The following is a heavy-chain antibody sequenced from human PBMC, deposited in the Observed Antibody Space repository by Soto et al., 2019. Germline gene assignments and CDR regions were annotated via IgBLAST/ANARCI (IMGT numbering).Heavy chain of an antibody. Sequence: EVQLLESEGGLVQPGGSLRLSCAASGFAFSSYAMSWVRQAPGKGLEWVSTISGSGGSTYYADSVKGRFAISRDNSKNTLYLQVNSLRAEDTAVYYCAKGRSEVVPAAFNYWGQGTLVTVSS. J-gene: IGHJ4*02. CDR1: GFAFSSYA. V-gene: IGHV3-23*01. D-gene: IGHD2-2*01. CDR3: AKGRSEVVPAAFNY. CDR2: ISGSGGST.